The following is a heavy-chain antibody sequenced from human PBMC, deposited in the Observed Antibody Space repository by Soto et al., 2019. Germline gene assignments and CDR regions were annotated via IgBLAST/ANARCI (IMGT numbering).Heavy chain of an antibody. CDR2: ISGHNGHT. J-gene: IGHJ4*02. V-gene: IGHV1-18*01. D-gene: IGHD6-19*01. CDR3: ARYQPYSTGYYYFDH. CDR1: GYNFTTYG. Sequence: QVQLVQSGAEVKKPGASVKVSCKTSGYNFTTYGVSWVRQAPGQGLEWMGWISGHNGHTYYAQTFQGRVTMTTDTSTTTAYMELRSLRSDDTAVYYCARYQPYSTGYYYFDHWGQGTLAIVTS.